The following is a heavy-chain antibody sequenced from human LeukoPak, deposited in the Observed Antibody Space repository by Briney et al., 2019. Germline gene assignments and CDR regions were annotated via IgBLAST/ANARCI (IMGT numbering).Heavy chain of an antibody. CDR1: GFTFSSYW. J-gene: IGHJ4*02. CDR2: ISWNSGSI. D-gene: IGHD3-16*02. V-gene: IGHV3-9*03. Sequence: PGGSLRLSCAASGFTFSSYWMSWVRQAPGKGLEWVSGISWNSGSIGYADSVKGRFTISRDNAKNSLYLQMNSLRAEDMALYYCAKGRPPLVPPEREAFDYWGQGTLVTVSS. CDR3: AKGRPPLVPPEREAFDY.